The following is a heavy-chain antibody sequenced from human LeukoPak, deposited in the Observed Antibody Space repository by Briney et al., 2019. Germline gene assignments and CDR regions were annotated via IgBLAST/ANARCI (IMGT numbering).Heavy chain of an antibody. V-gene: IGHV3-9*01. CDR2: ISWNSGSI. Sequence: PGRSLRLSCAASGFTFDDYAMHWVRQAPGKGLEWVSNISWNSGSIGYADSVKGRFTISRDNAKNSLYLQMNSLRAEDTALYYCARVSSGLYSGYFYYYYGMDVWGQGTTVTVSS. CDR1: GFTFDDYA. J-gene: IGHJ6*02. CDR3: ARVSSGLYSGYFYYYYGMDV. D-gene: IGHD1-26*01.